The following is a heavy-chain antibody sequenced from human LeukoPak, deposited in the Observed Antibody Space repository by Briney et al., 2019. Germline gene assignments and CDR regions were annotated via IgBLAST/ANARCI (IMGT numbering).Heavy chain of an antibody. CDR1: GFTVSSNY. D-gene: IGHD3-22*01. CDR3: ARDQYYYDSSGHHQGGD. CDR2: IYSGGST. Sequence: GGSLRLSCAASGFTVSSNYMSWVRQAPGKGLEWVSVIYSGGSTYYADSVKGRFTISRDNSKNTLYLQMNSLRAEDTAVYYCARDQYYYDSSGHHQGGDWGQGTLVTVS. V-gene: IGHV3-53*01. J-gene: IGHJ4*02.